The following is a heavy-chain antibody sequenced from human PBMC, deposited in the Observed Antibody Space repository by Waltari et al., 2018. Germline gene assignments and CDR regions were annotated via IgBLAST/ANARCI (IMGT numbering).Heavy chain of an antibody. CDR1: GFTFSSYW. J-gene: IGHJ6*03. D-gene: IGHD3-3*01. CDR2: IKKEGSEK. Sequence: EVQLVESGGGLVQPGGSLRLSCAASGFTFSSYWMSWVRQAPGKGLEWVANIKKEGSEKYYVDSVKGRFTISRDNAKNSLYLQMNSLRAEDTAVYYCARVSSGYDFPWGEYYYYYYMDVWGKGTTVTVSS. CDR3: ARVSSGYDFPWGEYYYYYYMDV. V-gene: IGHV3-7*01.